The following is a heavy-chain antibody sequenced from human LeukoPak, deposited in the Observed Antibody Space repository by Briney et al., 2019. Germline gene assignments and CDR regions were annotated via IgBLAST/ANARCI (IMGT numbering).Heavy chain of an antibody. D-gene: IGHD2-2*02. CDR1: GGSISSYY. CDR2: IYYSGST. CDR3: ARHAGGCNSASCYNYYYYGMDV. Sequence: ASETLSLTCTVSGGSISSYYWSWIRQPPGKGLEWIGYIYYSGSTNSNPSLKSRVTISVDTSKNQFSLKLSSVTAADTAVYFCARHAGGCNSASCYNYYYYGMDVWGQGTTVTVSS. V-gene: IGHV4-59*08. J-gene: IGHJ6*02.